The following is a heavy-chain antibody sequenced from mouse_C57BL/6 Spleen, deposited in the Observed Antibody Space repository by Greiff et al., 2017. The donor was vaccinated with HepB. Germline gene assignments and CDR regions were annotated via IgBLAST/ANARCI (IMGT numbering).Heavy chain of an antibody. J-gene: IGHJ4*01. CDR2: IHPNSGST. CDR3: ARPITTVVGAMDY. D-gene: IGHD1-1*01. V-gene: IGHV1-64*01. CDR1: GYTFTSYW. Sequence: QVHVKQPGAELVKPGASVKLSCKASGYTFTSYWMHWVKQRPGQGLEWIGMIHPNSGSTNYNEKFKSKATLTVDKSSSTAYMQLSSLTSEDSAVYYCARPITTVVGAMDYWGQGTSVTVSS.